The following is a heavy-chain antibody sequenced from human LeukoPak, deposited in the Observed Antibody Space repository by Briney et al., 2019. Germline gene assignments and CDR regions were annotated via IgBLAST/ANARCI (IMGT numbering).Heavy chain of an antibody. CDR2: IKQDGSEK. V-gene: IGHV3-7*01. J-gene: IGHJ6*03. CDR1: GFTFSSYW. D-gene: IGHD6-13*01. CDR3: ARLRRSYSSSWGSGYYYMDV. Sequence: GGSLRLSCAASGFTFSSYWMSWVRQAPGKGLEWVANIKQDGSEKYYVDSVKGRFTISRDNAKNSLYLQMNSLRAEDTAVYYCARLRRSYSSSWGSGYYYMDVWGKGTTVTISS.